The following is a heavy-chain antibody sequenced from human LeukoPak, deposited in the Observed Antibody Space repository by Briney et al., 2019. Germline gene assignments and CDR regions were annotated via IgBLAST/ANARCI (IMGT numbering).Heavy chain of an antibody. J-gene: IGHJ4*02. Sequence: GGSLRLSCAASGFSFSIYAMSWVRQAPGKGLEWVSSFTGSGGNTYYADSVKGRFTISRDNSKNTLYLQMNSLRAEDTAVYYCARGGLRYFDWLLVWGQGTLVTVSS. V-gene: IGHV3-23*01. CDR3: ARGGLRYFDWLLV. CDR1: GFSFSIYA. D-gene: IGHD3-9*01. CDR2: FTGSGGNT.